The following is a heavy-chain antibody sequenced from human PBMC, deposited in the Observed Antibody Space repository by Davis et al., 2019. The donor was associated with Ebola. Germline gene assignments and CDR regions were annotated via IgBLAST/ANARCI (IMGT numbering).Heavy chain of an antibody. CDR3: ARGLSHDGHNWFDP. V-gene: IGHV4-34*01. CDR1: VGSFSGYY. Sequence: SQTHSLTRAVYVGSFSGYYWSCIRQPPGKGLEWIGEINHSGSTNYNPSLKSRITISVDTSKNQFSLKLSSVTAAETAVYYYARGLSHDGHNWFDPWGQGTLVTVSS. CDR2: INHSGST. J-gene: IGHJ5*02.